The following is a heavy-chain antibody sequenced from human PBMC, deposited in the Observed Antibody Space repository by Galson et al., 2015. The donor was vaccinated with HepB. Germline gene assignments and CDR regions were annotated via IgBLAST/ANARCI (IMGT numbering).Heavy chain of an antibody. J-gene: IGHJ5*02. CDR2: ISISGGTV. D-gene: IGHD2-21*01. CDR1: GFTFSNYA. CDR3: TTRDIVVIPGSQKRFDP. V-gene: IGHV3-23*01. Sequence: SLRLSCAASGFTFSNYAMSWVRQTPGKGLEWISYISISGGTVHYADSVKGRFTISRDNVKTSVYLQLNNLRVEDTARYYCTTRDIVVIPGSQKRFDPWGQGTLVTVSS.